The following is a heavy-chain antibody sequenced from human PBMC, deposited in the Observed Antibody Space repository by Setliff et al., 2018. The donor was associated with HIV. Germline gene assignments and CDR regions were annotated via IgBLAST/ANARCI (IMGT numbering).Heavy chain of an antibody. V-gene: IGHV4-31*03. CDR2: VFYSGTT. CDR3: ARDNVETGGSGYAFDY. Sequence: SETLSLTCTVSGGSIRNAGHCWSWIRQRPGRGLEWIGYVFYSGTTYYNPSLKSRLVISVDSSKNLFSLNLKSVTAADTAVYYCARDNVETGGSGYAFDYWGQGALVTVSS. CDR1: GGSIRNAGHC. J-gene: IGHJ4*02. D-gene: IGHD3-22*01.